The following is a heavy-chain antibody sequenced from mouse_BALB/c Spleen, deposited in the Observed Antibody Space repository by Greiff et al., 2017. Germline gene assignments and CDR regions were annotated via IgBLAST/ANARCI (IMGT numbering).Heavy chain of an antibody. CDR1: GFTFSSYA. Sequence: EVKLVDSGGGLVKPGGSLKLSCAASGFTFSSYAMSWVRQTPEKRLEWVASISSGGSTYYPDSVKGRFTISRDNARNILYLQMSSLRSEDTAMYYCARAGLITTGAMDYWGQGTSVTFSS. J-gene: IGHJ4*01. D-gene: IGHD2-4*01. CDR2: ISSGGST. V-gene: IGHV5-6-5*01. CDR3: ARAGLITTGAMDY.